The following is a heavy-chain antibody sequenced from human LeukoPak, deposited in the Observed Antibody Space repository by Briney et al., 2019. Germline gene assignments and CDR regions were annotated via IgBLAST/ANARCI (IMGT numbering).Heavy chain of an antibody. Sequence: GASVKVSCKASGYTFTSYGISWVRQAPGQGLEWMGWISAYNGNTNYAQKLQGRGTMTTDTSTSTAYMELRSLRSDDTAVYYCARMGNYDFWSGSIPERYYYGMDVWGQGTTVTVSS. D-gene: IGHD3-3*01. CDR2: ISAYNGNT. CDR1: GYTFTSYG. CDR3: ARMGNYDFWSGSIPERYYYGMDV. J-gene: IGHJ6*02. V-gene: IGHV1-18*01.